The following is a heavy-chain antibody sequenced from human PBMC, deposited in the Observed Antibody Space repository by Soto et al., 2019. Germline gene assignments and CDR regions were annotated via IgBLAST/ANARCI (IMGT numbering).Heavy chain of an antibody. Sequence: SETLSLTCSVSGGSISSSLSYWGWIRQPPGKGLEWIGSVYYSGTTYYKPSLESRVTISLGTSKNQFSLKLTSVTAADTAVYYCARMRYYYYYYMDVWGKGTTVTVSS. J-gene: IGHJ6*03. CDR2: VYYSGTT. CDR1: GGSISSSLSY. CDR3: ARMRYYYYYYMDV. V-gene: IGHV4-39*01.